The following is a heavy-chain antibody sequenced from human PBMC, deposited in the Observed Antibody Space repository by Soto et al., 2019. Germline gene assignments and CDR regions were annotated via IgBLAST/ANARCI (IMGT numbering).Heavy chain of an antibody. V-gene: IGHV4-38-2*02. Sequence: XETLSLTGSVSGFAISRGYYWGWVRQPPGKGLEWIGSIYPSVSSYHNPSLATRLRLSIDTSKNQFTLNLTSVTAADTALYFCAREKVGTTFFDNWGQGIQVTVSS. CDR3: AREKVGTTFFDN. CDR1: GFAISRGYY. CDR2: IYPSVSS. J-gene: IGHJ4*02. D-gene: IGHD1-1*01.